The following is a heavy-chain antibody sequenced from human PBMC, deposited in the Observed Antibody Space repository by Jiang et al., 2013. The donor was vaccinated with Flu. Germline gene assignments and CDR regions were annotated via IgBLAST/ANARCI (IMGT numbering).Heavy chain of an antibody. CDR3: ARALGGYDFAPAAD. V-gene: IGHV1-69*06. CDR2: VIPIFGTT. D-gene: IGHD3/OR15-3a*01. Sequence: SGAEVKKPGSSVKVSCWASGGTLSSYASSWVRQAPGQGLEWMGDVIPIFGTTNYAQKFQGRVTITADRSTGTAYMELSSLTSKDTAVYYCARALGGYDFAPAADWGQGTLVTVSS. J-gene: IGHJ4*02. CDR1: GGTLSSYA.